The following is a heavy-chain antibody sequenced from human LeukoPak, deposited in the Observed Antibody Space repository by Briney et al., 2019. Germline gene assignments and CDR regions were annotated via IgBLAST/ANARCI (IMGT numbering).Heavy chain of an antibody. Sequence: PSETLSLTCAVYGGSLGDSYWSWIRQPPGKGLGWIGEINHSGSTNYNPSLKSRVPISVDTSKNQFSLKLSSVTAADTAVYYCARARPPFHAFDIWGQGTMVTVSS. J-gene: IGHJ3*02. CDR3: ARARPPFHAFDI. CDR1: GGSLGDSY. CDR2: INHSGST. V-gene: IGHV4-34*01.